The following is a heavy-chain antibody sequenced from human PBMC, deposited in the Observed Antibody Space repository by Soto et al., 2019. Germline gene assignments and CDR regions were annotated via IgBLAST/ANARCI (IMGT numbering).Heavy chain of an antibody. J-gene: IGHJ4*02. CDR3: ARRDRVRGVILHEYYLDY. Sequence: SETLSLTCTVSGGSISSYYWSWIRQPPGKGLEWIGYIYYSGSTNYNPSLKSRVTISVDTSKNQFSLKLSSVTAADTAVYYCARRDRVRGVILHEYYLDYWGQGTLVTVSS. D-gene: IGHD3-10*02. V-gene: IGHV4-59*08. CDR1: GGSISSYY. CDR2: IYYSGST.